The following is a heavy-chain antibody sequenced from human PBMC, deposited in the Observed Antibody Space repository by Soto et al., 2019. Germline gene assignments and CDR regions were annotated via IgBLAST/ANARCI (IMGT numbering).Heavy chain of an antibody. D-gene: IGHD6-13*01. J-gene: IGHJ6*02. Sequence: SVKVSCKASEGTFSSSAISWVRQAPGQGLEWMGGIIPIFGTANYAQKVQGRVTITADESTSTAYMELSSLRSEDTAVYYRARDNLGSDGSILYRGGMDDWRHVTTVTVSS. V-gene: IGHV1-69*13. CDR2: IIPIFGTA. CDR3: ARDNLGSDGSILYRGGMDD. CDR1: EGTFSSSA.